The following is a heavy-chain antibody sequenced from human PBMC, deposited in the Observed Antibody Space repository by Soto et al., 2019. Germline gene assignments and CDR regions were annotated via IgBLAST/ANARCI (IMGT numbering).Heavy chain of an antibody. D-gene: IGHD3-16*01. CDR3: ARGYWRLGESYYFDY. Sequence: EVQLVESGGGLIQPGGSLRLSCETSGFTVSSSYMSWVRQAPGMGLEWVSVILTGGDTHYADSVKGRFTVSIDNSQNTVDLHMNNLRGEDTATYYCARGYWRLGESYYFDYWGQGTLVTVSS. CDR1: GFTVSSSY. CDR2: ILTGGDT. J-gene: IGHJ4*02. V-gene: IGHV3-53*01.